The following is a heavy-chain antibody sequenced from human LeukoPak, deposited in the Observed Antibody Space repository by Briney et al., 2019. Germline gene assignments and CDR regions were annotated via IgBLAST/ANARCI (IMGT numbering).Heavy chain of an antibody. V-gene: IGHV3-7*01. CDR1: GFTFSSYW. D-gene: IGHD5-24*01. CDR2: IKQDGSEK. CDR3: ARAPPGGYNDY. J-gene: IGHJ4*02. Sequence: GGSLRLSCAASGFTFSSYWMSWVRQAPGKGLEWVANIKQDGSEKYYVDSVKGRFTISRDNAKNSLCLQMNSLRAEDTAVYYCARAPPGGYNDYWGQGTLVTVSS.